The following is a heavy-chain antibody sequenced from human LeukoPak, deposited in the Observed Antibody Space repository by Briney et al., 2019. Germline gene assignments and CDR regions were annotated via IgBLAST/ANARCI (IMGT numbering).Heavy chain of an antibody. CDR1: GFTFDDYA. D-gene: IGHD3-10*01. J-gene: IGHJ4*02. CDR3: AKGKGAMVREYYFDY. Sequence: GRSLRLSCAASGFTFDDYAMHWVRQAPGKGLEWVSGISWNSGSIGYADSVKGRFTISRDNAKNSLYLQMNSLRAEDTALYYCAKGKGAMVREYYFDYWGQGTLVTVSS. CDR2: ISWNSGSI. V-gene: IGHV3-9*01.